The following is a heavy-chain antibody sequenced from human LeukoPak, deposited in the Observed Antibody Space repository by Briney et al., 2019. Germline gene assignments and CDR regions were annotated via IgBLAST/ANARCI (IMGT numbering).Heavy chain of an antibody. V-gene: IGHV3-30-3*01. Sequence: PGGSLRLSCAASGFTFSSYAMHWVRQAPGKGLEWVAVISYDGSNKYYADSVKGRFTISRDNSKNTLYLQMNSLRAEDTAVYYCAKGQYSSSSNWFDPWGQGTLVTVSS. CDR2: ISYDGSNK. CDR1: GFTFSSYA. J-gene: IGHJ5*02. CDR3: AKGQYSSSSNWFDP. D-gene: IGHD6-13*01.